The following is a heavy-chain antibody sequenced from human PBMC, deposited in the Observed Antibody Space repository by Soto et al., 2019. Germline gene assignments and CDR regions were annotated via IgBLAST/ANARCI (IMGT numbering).Heavy chain of an antibody. Sequence: QVQLVESGGGVVQPGRSLRLSCAASGFTFSSYAMHWVRQAPGKGLEWVAVISYDGSNKYYADSVKGRFSISRDNSKTTLYLQMNRLRAEDTAVYYCARERRLRGIAAAGIGYWGQGTLVTVSS. J-gene: IGHJ4*02. V-gene: IGHV3-30-3*01. CDR2: ISYDGSNK. D-gene: IGHD6-13*01. CDR3: ARERRLRGIAAAGIGY. CDR1: GFTFSSYA.